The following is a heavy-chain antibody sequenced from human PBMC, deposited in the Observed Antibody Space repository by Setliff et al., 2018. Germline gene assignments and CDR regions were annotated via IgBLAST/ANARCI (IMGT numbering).Heavy chain of an antibody. CDR2: IFYNGASP. CDR3: AKDYRRDGYWDIDY. CDR1: GFTFSYFS. Sequence: GSLRLSCAGSGFTFSYFSMSWVRQVPGKGLEWVSSIFYNGASPSYADSVKGRFTISRDNSRNTLYLQMNNLKVEETAIYYCAKDYRRDGYWDIDYWGQGTLVTVSS. J-gene: IGHJ4*02. V-gene: IGHV3-23*01. D-gene: IGHD3-16*02.